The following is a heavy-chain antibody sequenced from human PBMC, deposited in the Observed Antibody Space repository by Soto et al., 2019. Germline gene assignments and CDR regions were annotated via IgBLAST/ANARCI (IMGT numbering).Heavy chain of an antibody. Sequence: EVQLLESGGGLVQPEGSLRLSCEASGFTFSSYGMSWVRQAPGKGLEWVSGISGGGGTTYYAHSVKGRFTISRDNSKNTLYLQVNSLRAEDTAVYYCAKDQAAGGTISRYFQDWGQGTLVTVSS. J-gene: IGHJ1*01. CDR3: AKDQAAGGTISRYFQD. D-gene: IGHD6-13*01. V-gene: IGHV3-23*01. CDR2: ISGGGGTT. CDR1: GFTFSSYG.